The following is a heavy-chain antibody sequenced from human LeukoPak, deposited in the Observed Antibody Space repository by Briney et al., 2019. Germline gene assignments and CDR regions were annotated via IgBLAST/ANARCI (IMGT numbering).Heavy chain of an antibody. D-gene: IGHD3-10*01. CDR2: INHSGRT. CDR1: GGSFSGYY. J-gene: IGHJ6*03. CDR3: ARVRITMVRGVKSRRTYYMDV. Sequence: SETLSLTCAVYGGSFSGYYWSWIRQPPGKALEWIGEINHSGRTNHNPSLKSRVTISVDTSKNQFSLKLSSVTAADTAVYYCARVRITMVRGVKSRRTYYMDVWGKGTTVTVSS. V-gene: IGHV4-34*01.